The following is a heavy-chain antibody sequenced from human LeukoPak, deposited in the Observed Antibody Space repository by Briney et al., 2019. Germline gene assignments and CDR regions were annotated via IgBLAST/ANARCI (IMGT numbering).Heavy chain of an antibody. D-gene: IGHD1-26*01. CDR1: GGTFISYA. V-gene: IGHV1-69*13. CDR2: IVPIFGTA. Sequence: SVKVSCKASGGTFISYAISWVRQAPGQGLEWMGGIVPIFGTANYAQKFQGRVTITADESTSTAYMERSSLRSEDTAVYYCARGGSRTPGYWGQGTLVTVSS. J-gene: IGHJ4*02. CDR3: ARGGSRTPGY.